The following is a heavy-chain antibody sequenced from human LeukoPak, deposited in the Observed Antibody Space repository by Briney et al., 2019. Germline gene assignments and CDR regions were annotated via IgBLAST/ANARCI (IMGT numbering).Heavy chain of an antibody. CDR1: GYTFTSYG. J-gene: IGHJ4*02. Sequence: ASVKVSCKASGYTFTSYGISWVRQAPGQGLEWMGWISAYNGNTNYAQKLQGRVTMTTDTSTSTAYMELRSLRSDDTAVYYCARVRRGYCSSTSCPVGHFDYWGQGTLVTVSS. CDR2: ISAYNGNT. D-gene: IGHD2-2*01. CDR3: ARVRRGYCSSTSCPVGHFDY. V-gene: IGHV1-18*01.